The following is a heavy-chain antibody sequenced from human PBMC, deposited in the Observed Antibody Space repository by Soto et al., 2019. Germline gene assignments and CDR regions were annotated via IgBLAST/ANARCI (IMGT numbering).Heavy chain of an antibody. CDR1: GYTFTNYA. J-gene: IGHJ4*02. Sequence: ASVKVSCKASGYTFTNYAMHWVRQAPGQRLEWMGWIIAGNGNTKYSQKFQGRVTITRDTSASTGYMELRSLRSADTAVYYCAREGYCSSTSCFDYWGQGTLVTSPQ. CDR3: AREGYCSSTSCFDY. V-gene: IGHV1-3*01. D-gene: IGHD2-2*01. CDR2: IIAGNGNT.